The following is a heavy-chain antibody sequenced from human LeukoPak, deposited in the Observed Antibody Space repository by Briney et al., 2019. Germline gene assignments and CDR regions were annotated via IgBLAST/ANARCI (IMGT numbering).Heavy chain of an antibody. Sequence: ASVKVSCKASGYTFTSYDINWVRQATGQGLEWMGWMNPNSGNTGYAQKFQGRVTMTRNTSISTAYMELSSLRSDDTAVFYCARDVEMATSRFDYWGQGTLVTVSS. D-gene: IGHD5-12*01. CDR2: MNPNSGNT. CDR1: GYTFTSYD. V-gene: IGHV1-8*01. CDR3: ARDVEMATSRFDY. J-gene: IGHJ4*02.